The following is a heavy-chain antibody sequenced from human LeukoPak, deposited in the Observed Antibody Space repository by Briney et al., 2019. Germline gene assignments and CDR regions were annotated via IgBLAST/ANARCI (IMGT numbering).Heavy chain of an antibody. V-gene: IGHV3-66*01. CDR1: GFTVSSNY. CDR3: ARGGQSKYDSSGYLNYFDY. D-gene: IGHD3-22*01. CDR2: IYSGGST. Sequence: PGGSLRLSCAASGFTVSSNYMSWVRQAPGKGLEWLSVIYSGGSTYYADSVKGRFTISRDNSKNTLYLQMNSLRAEDTAVYYCARGGQSKYDSSGYLNYFDYWGQGTLVTVSS. J-gene: IGHJ4*02.